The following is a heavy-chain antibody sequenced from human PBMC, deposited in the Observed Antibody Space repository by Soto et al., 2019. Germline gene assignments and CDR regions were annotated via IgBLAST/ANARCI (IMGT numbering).Heavy chain of an antibody. CDR1: GGSISSYY. J-gene: IGHJ4*02. CDR2: IYYSGST. D-gene: IGHD4-17*01. CDR3: ARLKGDYVPNYFDY. V-gene: IGHV4-59*08. Sequence: PSETLSLTCTVSGGSISSYYWSWIRQPPGKGLEWIGYIYYSGSTNYNPSLKSRVTISVDTSKNQFSLKLSSVTAADTAVYYCARLKGDYVPNYFDYWGQGTLVTVSS.